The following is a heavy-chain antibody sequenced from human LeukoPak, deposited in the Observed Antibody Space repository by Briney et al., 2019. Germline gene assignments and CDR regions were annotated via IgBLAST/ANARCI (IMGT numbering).Heavy chain of an antibody. V-gene: IGHV3-33*06. CDR1: GFTFSSYG. CDR2: IWYDGSNK. Sequence: PGGSLRLSCAASGFTFSSYGMHWVRQAPGKGLEWVAVIWYDGSNKYYADSVKGRFTISRDNSKNTLYLQMNSLRAEDTAVYYCAKDLAYYDFWSGYPGYAFDIWGQGTMVTVSS. J-gene: IGHJ3*02. CDR3: AKDLAYYDFWSGYPGYAFDI. D-gene: IGHD3-3*01.